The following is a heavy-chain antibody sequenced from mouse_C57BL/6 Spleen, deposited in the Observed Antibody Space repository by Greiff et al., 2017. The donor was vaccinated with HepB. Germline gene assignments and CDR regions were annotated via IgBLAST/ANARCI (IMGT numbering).Heavy chain of an antibody. Sequence: QVQLQQSGAELVKPGASVKLSCKASGYTFTSYWMQWVKQRPGQGLEWIGEIDPSDSYTNYNQKFKGKATLTVDTSSSTAYMQLSSLTSEDSAVYYCARAAICYYGSSYVDYWGQGTTLTVSS. CDR3: ARAAICYYGSSYVDY. CDR2: IDPSDSYT. J-gene: IGHJ2*01. D-gene: IGHD1-1*01. V-gene: IGHV1-50*01. CDR1: GYTFTSYW.